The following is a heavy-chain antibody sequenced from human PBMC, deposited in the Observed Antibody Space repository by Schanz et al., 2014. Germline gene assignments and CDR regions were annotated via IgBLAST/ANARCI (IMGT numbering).Heavy chain of an antibody. CDR3: VRDKKGFVAVAGRAPFDY. J-gene: IGHJ4*02. CDR2: ISSSSMYI. CDR1: GFTFSGYA. Sequence: EVQLLESGGGLVQPGGSLRISCAASGFTFSGYAMSWVRQAPGKGLEWVSSISSSSMYIYQADSMRGRFTISRDNAKNSLYLQVNNLSAEDTAVYYCVRDKKGFVAVAGRAPFDYWGQGTLVTVSS. V-gene: IGHV3-21*01. D-gene: IGHD6-19*01.